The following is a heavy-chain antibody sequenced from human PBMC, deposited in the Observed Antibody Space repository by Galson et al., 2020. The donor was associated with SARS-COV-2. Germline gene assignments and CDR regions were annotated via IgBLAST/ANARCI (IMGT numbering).Heavy chain of an antibody. CDR2: ISMSGITI. V-gene: IGHV3-48*03. D-gene: IGHD7-27*01. CDR3: ATGDVWFES. J-gene: IGHJ5*01. CDR1: GLTFSNTE. Sequence: GGSLRLSCAASGLTFSNTEMNWVRQAPGKGLEWLSYISMSGITIYYADSVKGRFTISRDNAENSLYLQMNSPRAEDTGIYYCATGDVWFESWGQGTLVTVSS.